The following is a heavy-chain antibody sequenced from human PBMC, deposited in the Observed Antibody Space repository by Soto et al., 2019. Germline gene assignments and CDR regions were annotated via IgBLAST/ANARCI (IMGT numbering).Heavy chain of an antibody. CDR2: IYYSGST. V-gene: IGHV4-39*01. Sequence: SETLSLTCTVSGGSISSRSYYWGWIRQPPGKGLEWIGSIYYSGSTYYNPSLKSRVTISVDTSKNQFSLKLSSVTAADTAVYYCYGDPNDVMDVWGQGTTVTVSS. CDR1: GGSISSRSYY. CDR3: YGDPNDVMDV. J-gene: IGHJ6*02. D-gene: IGHD4-17*01.